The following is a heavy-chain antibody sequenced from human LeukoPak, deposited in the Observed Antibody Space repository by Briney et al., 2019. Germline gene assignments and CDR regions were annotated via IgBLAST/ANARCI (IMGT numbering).Heavy chain of an antibody. CDR3: ARTARSRDWFDP. CDR1: GCTISDSIVSHY. CDR2: IYFNGRT. D-gene: IGHD2-21*02. V-gene: IGHV4-61*01. J-gene: IGHJ5*02. Sequence: SETLSLTCSVSGCTISDSIVSHYWSWIRQPPGKGLEWSGYIYFNGRTNYSPSLKSRVTLTVDTSKNQFSMKLISVTAADTAVYYCARTARSRDWFDPWGQGSLVTVSS.